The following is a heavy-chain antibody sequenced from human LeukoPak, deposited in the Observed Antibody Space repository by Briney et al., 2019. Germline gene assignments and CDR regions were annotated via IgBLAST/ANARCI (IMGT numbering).Heavy chain of an antibody. CDR3: ARRAGAYSHPYDY. Sequence: GGSLRLSCAASGSIFNTYVMHWVRQAPGKGLEWLAFIRYDGSNKNYADSVKGRFTISRDNSKNTLYLQMNSLRAEDTAVYYCARRAGAYSHPYDYWGQGTLVTVSS. CDR1: GSIFNTYV. D-gene: IGHD4/OR15-4a*01. J-gene: IGHJ4*02. V-gene: IGHV3-30*02. CDR2: IRYDGSNK.